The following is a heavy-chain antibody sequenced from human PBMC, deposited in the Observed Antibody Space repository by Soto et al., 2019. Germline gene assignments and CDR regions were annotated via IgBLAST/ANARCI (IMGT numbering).Heavy chain of an antibody. D-gene: IGHD3-3*01. J-gene: IGHJ3*01. Sequence: QVQLVESGGGLVKPGGSLRLSCAASGFTFSDYFMTWIRQAPGKGLEWVSYINTGGNSMYYADSVKGRFTISRDNARNSLYLQIDALRPEDTAVYYCARPIATTEWYAFALWGQGTMVTVSP. CDR2: INTGGNSM. CDR3: ARPIATTEWYAFAL. CDR1: GFTFSDYF. V-gene: IGHV3-11*01.